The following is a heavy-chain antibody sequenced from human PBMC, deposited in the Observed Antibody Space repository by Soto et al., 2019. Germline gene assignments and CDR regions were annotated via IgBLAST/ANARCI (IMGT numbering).Heavy chain of an antibody. CDR2: ISYDGSNK. CDR1: GFSFSVYA. J-gene: IGHJ5*02. Sequence: GGSLRLSCAASGFSFSVYALHWVRQAPGKGLEWVAVISYDGSNKYYADSVKGRFTISRDNSKNTLYLQMNSLRAEDTAVYYCAKSVHYDFWSGYYRPDWFDPWGQGTLVTVSS. V-gene: IGHV3-30*18. CDR3: AKSVHYDFWSGYYRPDWFDP. D-gene: IGHD3-3*01.